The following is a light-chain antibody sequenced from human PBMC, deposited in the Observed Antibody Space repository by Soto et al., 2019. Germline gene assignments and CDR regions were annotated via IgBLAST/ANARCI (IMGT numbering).Light chain of an antibody. V-gene: IGLV1-44*01. CDR1: SSNIGSNT. J-gene: IGLJ2*01. Sequence: QSVLTQPPSASGTPGQRVTISCSGSSSNIGSNTVNWYQQLPGTAPKLLIYSNNQQPSGVPDRFSGSKSGTSASLAISGLQSEDEADYYCAAWDDSLFVVFGGGTKVTVL. CDR3: AAWDDSLFVV. CDR2: SNN.